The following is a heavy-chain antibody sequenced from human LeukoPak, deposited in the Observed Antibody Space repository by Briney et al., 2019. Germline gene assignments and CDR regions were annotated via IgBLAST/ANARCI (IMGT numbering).Heavy chain of an antibody. D-gene: IGHD6-13*01. CDR2: INHSGST. CDR3: ARGNSSSWCFDY. J-gene: IGHJ4*02. V-gene: IGHV4-34*01. Sequence: SETLSLTSAVYGGSFSGYYWSWIRQPPGKGLEWIGEINHSGSTNYNPSLKSRVTISVDTSKNQFSLKLSSVTAADTAVYYCARGNSSSWCFDYWGQGTLVTVSS. CDR1: GGSFSGYY.